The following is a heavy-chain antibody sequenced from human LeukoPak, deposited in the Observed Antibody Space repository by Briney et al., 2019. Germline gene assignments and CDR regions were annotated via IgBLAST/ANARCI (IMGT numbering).Heavy chain of an antibody. Sequence: SEALSLTCAVFGGSFSGYYWSWIRQPPGKGLEWIGEINHSGSSNCNPSLKSRVTISVDTSKKQFSLKLTSVTAADTAVYYCARDCSSSTCYFDHWGQGTLVTVSS. V-gene: IGHV4-34*01. D-gene: IGHD2-2*01. J-gene: IGHJ4*02. CDR1: GGSFSGYY. CDR3: ARDCSSSTCYFDH. CDR2: INHSGSS.